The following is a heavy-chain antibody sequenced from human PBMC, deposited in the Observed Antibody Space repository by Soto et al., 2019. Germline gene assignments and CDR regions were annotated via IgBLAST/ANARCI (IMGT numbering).Heavy chain of an antibody. CDR2: ISAYNGNT. CDR3: ARGFDCSSTSCSHDPYCYYYYGMDV. J-gene: IGHJ6*02. Sequence: QVQLVQSGAEVKKPGASVKVSCKASGYTFTSYGISWVRQAPGQGLEWMGWISAYNGNTNYAQKLQGRVTMTTDTSTSTAYMELRSLRSDDTAVYYCARGFDCSSTSCSHDPYCYYYYGMDVWGQGTTVTVSS. V-gene: IGHV1-18*04. D-gene: IGHD2-2*01. CDR1: GYTFTSYG.